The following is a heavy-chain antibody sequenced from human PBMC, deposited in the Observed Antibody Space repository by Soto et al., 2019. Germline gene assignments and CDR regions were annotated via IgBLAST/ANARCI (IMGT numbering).Heavy chain of an antibody. CDR2: IYPGDSDT. CDR1: GYSFTSYW. J-gene: IGHJ6*02. D-gene: IGHD3-3*01. V-gene: IGHV5-51*01. CDR3: ARVSGYYVHYYYGMDV. Sequence: HGESLKISCKGSGYSFTSYWIGWVRQMPGKGLEWMGIIYPGDSDTRYSPSFQGQVTISADKSISTAYLQWSSLKASDTAMYYCARVSGYYVHYYYGMDVWGQGTTVTVSS.